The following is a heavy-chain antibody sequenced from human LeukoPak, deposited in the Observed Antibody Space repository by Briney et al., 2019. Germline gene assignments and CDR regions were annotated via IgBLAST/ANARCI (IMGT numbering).Heavy chain of an antibody. Sequence: GGSLRLSCAASGFPFSSYFMNWVRQAPGKGLEWVSSISGSSSYIYDADSVKGRFTISRDNAKNSLYLQMNSLRAEDTALYYCAKDSRGYYDSSGYNDYWGQGTLVTVSS. CDR2: ISGSSSYI. CDR1: GFPFSSYF. CDR3: AKDSRGYYDSSGYNDY. D-gene: IGHD3-22*01. V-gene: IGHV3-21*04. J-gene: IGHJ4*02.